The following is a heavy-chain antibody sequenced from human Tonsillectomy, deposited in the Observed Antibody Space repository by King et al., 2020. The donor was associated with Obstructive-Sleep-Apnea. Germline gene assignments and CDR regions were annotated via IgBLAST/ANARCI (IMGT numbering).Heavy chain of an antibody. Sequence: QLVESGGAVVQPGRSLRLSCAASGFTFSSYTLHWVRQAPGKGLDWVAVIAHVGDIKSYADSVKGRFAISRDNSKNTLYLRLNSLTTEDTGVYYCARDQSGQCSGGACFGLDFWGQGTVVTVSS. V-gene: IGHV3-30*09. CDR1: GFTFSSYT. J-gene: IGHJ4*02. CDR3: ARDQSGQCSGGACFGLDF. CDR2: IAHVGDIK. D-gene: IGHD2-15*01.